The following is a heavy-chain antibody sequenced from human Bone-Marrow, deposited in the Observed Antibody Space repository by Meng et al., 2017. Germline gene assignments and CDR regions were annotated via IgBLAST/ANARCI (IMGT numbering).Heavy chain of an antibody. CDR2: IWYDGSNK. J-gene: IGHJ4*02. Sequence: VQQRGAGGGVVQPGGSLGRCCDVCGFIFSGYGMHWVRQATGKGLEGVAVIWYDGSNKYYADSVKGRFTISRDNSRNTLYLQMHSLRAEDTAVYYCANPPTVTTVNVHWGQGTLVTVSS. CDR1: GFIFSGYG. CDR3: ANPPTVTTVNVH. V-gene: IGHV3-33*06. D-gene: IGHD4-17*01.